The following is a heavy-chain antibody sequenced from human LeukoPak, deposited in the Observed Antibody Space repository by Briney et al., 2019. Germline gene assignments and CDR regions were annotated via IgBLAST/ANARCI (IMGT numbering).Heavy chain of an antibody. D-gene: IGHD2-2*01. J-gene: IGHJ4*02. CDR3: ARDEHCSSTSCGPAN. V-gene: IGHV1-69*01. Sequence: ITIFCTANYAQEFQGRVTITADESTSTAYMQLSSLRSEDTAVYYCARDEHCSSTSCGPANWGQGTLVTVSS. CDR2: ITIFCTA.